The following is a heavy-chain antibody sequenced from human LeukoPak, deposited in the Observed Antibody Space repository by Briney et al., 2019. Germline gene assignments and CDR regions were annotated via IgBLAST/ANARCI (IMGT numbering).Heavy chain of an antibody. CDR3: AKALGVLRAFDI. J-gene: IGHJ3*02. V-gene: IGHV3-23*01. D-gene: IGHD1-1*01. CDR2: ISASGGST. Sequence: GGSLRLSCATSGFTFSSNAMSWVRKAPGKGLEWVSGISASGGSTYYADSVKGRFSISRDNPNNMLYLQMNSLRAEDTAVYYCAKALGVLRAFDIWGQGTMVTVSS. CDR1: GFTFSSNA.